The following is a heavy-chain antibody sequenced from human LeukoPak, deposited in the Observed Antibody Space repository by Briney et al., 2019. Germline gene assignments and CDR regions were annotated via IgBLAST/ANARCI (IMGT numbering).Heavy chain of an antibody. J-gene: IGHJ3*02. CDR1: GPTFNRDW. CDR2: IKPDESRI. Sequence: GGSLRLSCTNSGPTFNRDWMGWLCQAPGKGLEWLAHIKPDESRIFYADSVKGRFALSRDNAKNSVHLQMNSLRAEDTAVYFCARLILWETSNAFDIWGQGTMVTVSS. D-gene: IGHD1-26*01. CDR3: ARLILWETSNAFDI. V-gene: IGHV3-7*03.